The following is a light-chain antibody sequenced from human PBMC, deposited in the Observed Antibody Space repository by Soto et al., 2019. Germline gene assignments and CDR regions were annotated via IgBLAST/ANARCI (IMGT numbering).Light chain of an antibody. CDR3: ASWDDGLNGVV. CDR1: SSNIGSNI. J-gene: IGLJ2*01. V-gene: IGLV1-44*01. Sequence: QPVLTQPPSASGTPGQRVTISCSGSSSNIGSNIVNWYQQFPGTAPKLLIYINNDRPSGVPGRFSGSKSGTSASLAISGLQSEDEAAYYCASWDDGLNGVVFGGGTKLTVL. CDR2: INN.